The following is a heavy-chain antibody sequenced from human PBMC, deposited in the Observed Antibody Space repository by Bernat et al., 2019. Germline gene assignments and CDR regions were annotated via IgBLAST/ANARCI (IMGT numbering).Heavy chain of an antibody. Sequence: EVQLVESGGGLVKPGGSLRLSCAASGFTFSSSSMTWVRKAPGKGMEWVSYISSSSTYINYADSVKGRLTITRDNAKNSLYLQMNSLRSEDTAVYYCARRWGSSLDAAFDIWGQGTMVTVSS. D-gene: IGHD6-13*01. CDR1: GFTFSSSS. V-gene: IGHV3-21*05. CDR2: ISSSSTYI. CDR3: ARRWGSSLDAAFDI. J-gene: IGHJ3*02.